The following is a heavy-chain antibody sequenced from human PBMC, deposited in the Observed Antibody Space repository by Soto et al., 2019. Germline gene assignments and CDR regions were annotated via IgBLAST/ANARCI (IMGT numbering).Heavy chain of an antibody. J-gene: IGHJ4*02. D-gene: IGHD2-21*01. CDR2: ISAYNGNT. Sequence: QVQLEQSGAEVKKPGASVKVSCKASGYTFTSYGITWVRQAPGQGLEWMGWISAYNGNTNYAHKLQGRLAMTRDTCTSTAYMELRSLRSDDTAVYYCARGRLEMLFRGFDCWGQGTPVTVSS. CDR3: ARGRLEMLFRGFDC. CDR1: GYTFTSYG. V-gene: IGHV1-18*01.